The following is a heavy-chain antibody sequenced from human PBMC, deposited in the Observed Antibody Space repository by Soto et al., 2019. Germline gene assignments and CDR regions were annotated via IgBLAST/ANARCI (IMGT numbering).Heavy chain of an antibody. V-gene: IGHV1-18*01. D-gene: IGHD3-10*01. CDR1: GYAFTSYG. CDR2: ISAYNGNT. CDR3: ARVLLWFGTRSNYYYYGMDV. Sequence: ASVKVSCKAAGYAFTSYGISWVRQAPGQGLEWMGWISAYNGNTNYAQKLQGRVTMTTDTSTSTAYMELRSLRSDDTAVYYCARVLLWFGTRSNYYYYGMDVWGQGTTVTVSS. J-gene: IGHJ6*02.